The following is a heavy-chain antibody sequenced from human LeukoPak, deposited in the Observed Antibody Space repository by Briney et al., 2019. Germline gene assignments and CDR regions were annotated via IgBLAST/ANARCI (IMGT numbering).Heavy chain of an antibody. D-gene: IGHD2/OR15-2a*01. V-gene: IGHV4-39*02. CDR1: SGSISGSDYY. CDR3: ARLVLSYGNAFDH. J-gene: IGHJ4*02. CDR2: INYSGNT. Sequence: PSETLSLTCTVSSGSISGSDYYWCWIRQPPGKGLEWIGSINYSGNTYYDSPLKSRVTISVDTSKNYFSLRLSSVTAADTAVYYCARLVLSYGNAFDHWGQGTLVTVSS.